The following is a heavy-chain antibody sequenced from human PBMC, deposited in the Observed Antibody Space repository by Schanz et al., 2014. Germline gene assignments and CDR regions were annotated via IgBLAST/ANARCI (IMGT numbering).Heavy chain of an antibody. CDR1: GYNFNRHD. CDR2: ISAYNGDT. V-gene: IGHV1-18*04. CDR3: GRGPPFVPAEAIAY. Sequence: QVQLVQSGPEVKKPGASVRLSCKASGYNFNRHDISWVRQAPGQGLEWMGWISAYNGDTNYAQKVQGRVTLTTDTSANTAYMELTRLRSDDTAVYFCGRGPPFVPAEAIAYWGQGTLVTVSS. D-gene: IGHD2-2*01. J-gene: IGHJ4*02.